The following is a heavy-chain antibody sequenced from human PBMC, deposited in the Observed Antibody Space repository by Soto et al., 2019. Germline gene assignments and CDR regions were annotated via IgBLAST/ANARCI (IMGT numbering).Heavy chain of an antibody. D-gene: IGHD3-9*01. J-gene: IGHJ6*02. Sequence: VSVKVSCKASGYTFTSYDINWVRQATGQGLEWMGWMNPNSGNTGYAQKFQGRVTMTRNTSISTAYMELSSLRSEDTAVYYCARNPGRILTGYYNYYYYGMDVWGQGTTVTVSS. CDR1: GYTFTSYD. CDR3: ARNPGRILTGYYNYYYYGMDV. V-gene: IGHV1-8*01. CDR2: MNPNSGNT.